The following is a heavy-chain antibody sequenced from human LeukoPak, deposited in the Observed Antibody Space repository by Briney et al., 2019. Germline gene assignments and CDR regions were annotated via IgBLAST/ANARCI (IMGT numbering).Heavy chain of an antibody. J-gene: IGHJ4*02. D-gene: IGHD3-22*01. CDR3: ARGHASSGYFRYFDY. V-gene: IGHV4-31*03. Sequence: SETLSLTCTVSGGSISSGGYFWSWIRQPPGKGLEWIGYIYYSGSTYYNPSLKRRVIMSVDTSKNQFSLKLSSVTAADTAVYYCARGHASSGYFRYFDYWGQGTLVTVSS. CDR2: IYYSGST. CDR1: GGSISSGGYF.